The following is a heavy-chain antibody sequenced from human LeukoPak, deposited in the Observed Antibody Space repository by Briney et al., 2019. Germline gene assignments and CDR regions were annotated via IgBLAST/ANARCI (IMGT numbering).Heavy chain of an antibody. D-gene: IGHD1-1*01. J-gene: IGHJ6*02. V-gene: IGHV3-30*18. CDR2: VSYDGSGK. CDR3: AKEGVLERYFYYGMDV. CDR1: GFTFSSYG. Sequence: GGSLRLSCAASGFTFSSYGMNWVRQAPGKGLEWVGIVSYDGSGKYYADSVKGRFTISRDNSKNTLYLQMNSLRAEDTAVYFCAKEGVLERYFYYGMDVWGQGTTVTVSS.